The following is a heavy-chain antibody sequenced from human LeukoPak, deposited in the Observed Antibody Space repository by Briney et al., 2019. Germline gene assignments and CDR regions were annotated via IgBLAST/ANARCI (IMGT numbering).Heavy chain of an antibody. Sequence: NPSETLSLTCTVSGGSISINNYYWGWIRRPPGKGLEWIGNIYYSGSTYYNPSLKSRVTISVDTSKNQFSLKLSSVTAADTAVYYCARLPRYDFWSWGQGTLVTVSS. CDR1: GGSISINNYY. V-gene: IGHV4-39*01. CDR3: ARLPRYDFWS. D-gene: IGHD3-3*01. CDR2: IYYSGST. J-gene: IGHJ4*02.